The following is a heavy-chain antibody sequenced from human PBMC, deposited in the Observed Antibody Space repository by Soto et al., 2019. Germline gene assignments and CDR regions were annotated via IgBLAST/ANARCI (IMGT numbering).Heavy chain of an antibody. CDR2: ISYDGSNK. V-gene: IGHV3-30*18. CDR3: AKDQDIVVVVAASLDY. CDR1: GFTFSSYG. J-gene: IGHJ4*02. Sequence: QVQLVESGGGVVQPGRSLRLSCAASGFTFSSYGMHWVRQAPGKGLEGVAVISYDGSNKYYADSVKGRFTISRDNSKNTLYLQMNSLRAEDTAVYYCAKDQDIVVVVAASLDYWGQGTLVTVSS. D-gene: IGHD2-15*01.